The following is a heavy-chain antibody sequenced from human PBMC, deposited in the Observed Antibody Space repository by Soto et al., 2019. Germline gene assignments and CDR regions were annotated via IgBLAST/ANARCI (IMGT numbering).Heavy chain of an antibody. J-gene: IGHJ6*02. CDR1: GGSISPYY. CDR2: INYSGST. CDR3: ARLAMGKYYYYGMDV. D-gene: IGHD5-18*01. V-gene: IGHV4-34*01. Sequence: AETLSLTCTVSGGSISPYYWTWVRQPPGKGLEWIGEINYSGSTNYNPSLKSRVTISVDTSKNQFSLKLSSVTAADTAVYYCARLAMGKYYYYGMDVWGQGTTVTVSS.